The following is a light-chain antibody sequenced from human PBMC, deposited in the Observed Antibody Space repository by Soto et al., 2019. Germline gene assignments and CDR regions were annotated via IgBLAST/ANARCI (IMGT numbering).Light chain of an antibody. CDR1: NSDLGGYNY. CDR3: SSYTTSNTRQIV. CDR2: DVS. V-gene: IGLV2-14*03. J-gene: IGLJ1*01. Sequence: QSVLTQPASVSGSPGQSITVSCTGTNSDLGGYNYVSWYQHHPGKAPKLMIYDVSNRPSGVSNRFSGSKSGNTASLTISGLQPEDEADYYCSSYTTSNTRQIVFGTGTKVTVL.